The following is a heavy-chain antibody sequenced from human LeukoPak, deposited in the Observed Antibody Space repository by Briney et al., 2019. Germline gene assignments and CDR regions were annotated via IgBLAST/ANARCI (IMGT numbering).Heavy chain of an antibody. J-gene: IGHJ4*02. D-gene: IGHD2-21*01. CDR1: GFTFSSYW. CDR3: ARGGSRRETSVVFDY. Sequence: PGGSLRLSCAASGFTFSSYWMNWVRRAPGKGREWVANIKQDASDKYYVDSVKGRFTISRDNAKNSLYLQINSLRAEDTAIYYCARGGSRRETSVVFDYWGQGILVTVSS. CDR2: IKQDASDK. V-gene: IGHV3-7*01.